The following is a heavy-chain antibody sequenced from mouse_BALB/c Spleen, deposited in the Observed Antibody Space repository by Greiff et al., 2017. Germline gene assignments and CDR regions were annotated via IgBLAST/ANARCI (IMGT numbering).Heavy chain of an antibody. Sequence: DVQLVESGGGLVKPGGSLKLSCAASGFTFSSYAMSWVRQTPEKRLEWVASISSGGSTYYPDSVKGRFTISRDNARNILYLQMSSLRSEDTAMYYCARGPTTVVAMDYWGQGTSVTVSS. CDR1: GFTFSSYA. J-gene: IGHJ4*01. CDR2: ISSGGST. CDR3: ARGPTTVVAMDY. V-gene: IGHV5-6-5*01. D-gene: IGHD1-1*01.